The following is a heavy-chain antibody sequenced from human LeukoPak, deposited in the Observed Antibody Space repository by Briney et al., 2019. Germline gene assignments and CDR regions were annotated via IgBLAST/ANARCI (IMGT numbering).Heavy chain of an antibody. CDR1: GFTFSSYG. V-gene: IGHV3-30*02. D-gene: IGHD3-22*01. Sequence: GSLRLSCVASGFTFSSYGMHWVRQAPGKGLEWVAFIRYDGSNKYYADSVKGRFTISRDNSKNTLYLQMNSLRAEDTAVYYCAKDTYYYDSSGYYYVGYSDYWGQGTLVTVSS. CDR2: IRYDGSNK. CDR3: AKDTYYYDSSGYYYVGYSDY. J-gene: IGHJ4*02.